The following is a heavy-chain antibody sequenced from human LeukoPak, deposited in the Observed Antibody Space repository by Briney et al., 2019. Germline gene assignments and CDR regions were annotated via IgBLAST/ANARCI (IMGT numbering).Heavy chain of an antibody. V-gene: IGHV1-24*01. J-gene: IGHJ1*01. CDR1: GDTLSELA. CDR2: YDPEDGKT. Sequence: GASVKVSCKLSGDTLSELAMHWVRQAPGKGLEWIGGYDPEDGKTIYAQNFQGRVTMTEDTATDTAYMELSSLRSEDMAVYYCAIESFHCMGGSCYIRGYFQHWGQGTLVTVSS. D-gene: IGHD2-15*01. CDR3: AIESFHCMGGSCYIRGYFQH.